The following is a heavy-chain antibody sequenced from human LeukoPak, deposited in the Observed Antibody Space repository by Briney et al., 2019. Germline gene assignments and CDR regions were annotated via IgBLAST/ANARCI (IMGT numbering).Heavy chain of an antibody. Sequence: SETLSLTCTVSGGSISSYYWSWIRQPAGKGLELIGRIYTSGTTNYNPSLKSRVTMSVDTSKNQFSLKLNSVTAADTAVYYCARAPTGTGGWNWFDPWGQGTLVTVSS. V-gene: IGHV4-4*07. CDR2: IYTSGTT. D-gene: IGHD1-1*01. CDR3: ARAPTGTGGWNWFDP. J-gene: IGHJ5*02. CDR1: GGSISSYY.